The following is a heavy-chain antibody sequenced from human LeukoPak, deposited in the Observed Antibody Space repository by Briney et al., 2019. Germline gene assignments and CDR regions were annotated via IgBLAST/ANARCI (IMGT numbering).Heavy chain of an antibody. D-gene: IGHD4-17*01. V-gene: IGHV1-2*06. CDR3: ARVAVTTGGFDP. CDR1: GYTFTGYY. CDR2: INPNSGGT. Sequence: ASVKVSCKASGYTFTGYYIHWVRQAPGQGLEWMGRINPNSGGTNYAQKFQGRVTMTRDTSTSTVYMELSSLRSEDTAVYYCARVAVTTGGFDPWGQGTLVTVSS. J-gene: IGHJ5*02.